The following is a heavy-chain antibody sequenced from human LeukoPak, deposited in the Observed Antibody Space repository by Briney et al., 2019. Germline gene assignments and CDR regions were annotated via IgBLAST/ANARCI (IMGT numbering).Heavy chain of an antibody. CDR1: GFTFSSYS. CDR2: ISSSSSYI. J-gene: IGHJ4*02. CDR3: ARALRCFDWLYDPIDY. Sequence: GGSLRLSCAASGFTFSSYSMNWVRQAPGKGLEWVSSISSSSSYIYYADSVKGRFTISRDNAKNSLYLQMNSLRAEDTAVYYCARALRCFDWLYDPIDYWGQGTLVTVSS. D-gene: IGHD3-9*01. V-gene: IGHV3-21*01.